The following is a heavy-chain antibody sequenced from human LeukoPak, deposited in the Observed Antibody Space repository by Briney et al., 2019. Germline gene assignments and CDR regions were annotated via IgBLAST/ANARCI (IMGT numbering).Heavy chain of an antibody. V-gene: IGHV4-39*07. CDR1: GGSISSSSYY. Sequence: SETLSLTCTVSGGSISSSSYYWGWIRQPPGKGLEWIGSIYYSGSTYYNPSLKSRVTISVDTSKNQFSLKLSSVTAADTAVYYCARGYSYGMAGYYYYYYYMDVWGKGTTVTVSS. J-gene: IGHJ6*03. CDR3: ARGYSYGMAGYYYYYYYMDV. CDR2: IYYSGST. D-gene: IGHD5-18*01.